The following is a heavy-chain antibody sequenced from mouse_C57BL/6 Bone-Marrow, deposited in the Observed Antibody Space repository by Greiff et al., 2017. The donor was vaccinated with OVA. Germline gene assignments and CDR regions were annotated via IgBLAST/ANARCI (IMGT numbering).Heavy chain of an antibody. CDR3: ARQLGRYAMDY. CDR2: IHPNSGST. D-gene: IGHD4-1*02. Sequence: VQLQQPGAELVKPGASVKVSCKASGYTFTSYWMHWVKQRPGQGLEWIGRIHPNSGSTNYNEKFKSKATLTVDKSSSTAYMQLSSLTSEDSAVYDCARQLGRYAMDYWGQGTSVTVSS. V-gene: IGHV1-64*01. J-gene: IGHJ4*01. CDR1: GYTFTSYW.